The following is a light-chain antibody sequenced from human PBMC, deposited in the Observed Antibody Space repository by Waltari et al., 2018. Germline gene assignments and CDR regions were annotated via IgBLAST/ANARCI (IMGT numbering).Light chain of an antibody. CDR3: QQYGSSVMYT. J-gene: IGKJ2*01. Sequence: VLTQSPGTLSLSPGERATLSCRASQSITKKYFAWYQQKPGQAPRLLIYGASSRAAGVPDRFSGSESGTDFTLTISRLEPEDFAVYYCQQYGSSVMYTFGQGTKLEIK. CDR2: GAS. V-gene: IGKV3-20*01. CDR1: QSITKKY.